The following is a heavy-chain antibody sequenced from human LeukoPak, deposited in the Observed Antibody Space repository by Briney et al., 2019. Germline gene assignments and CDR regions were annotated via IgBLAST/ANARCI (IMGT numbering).Heavy chain of an antibody. CDR3: ARTQYSSSFDY. J-gene: IGHJ4*02. D-gene: IGHD6-13*01. V-gene: IGHV3-30*04. CDR2: ISYDGSNK. Sequence: GGSLRLSCAASGFTFSSYAMHWVRQAPGKGLEWVAVISYDGSNKYYADSAKGRFTISRDNSKNTLYLQMNSLRAEDTAVYYCARTQYSSSFDYWGQGTLVTVSS. CDR1: GFTFSSYA.